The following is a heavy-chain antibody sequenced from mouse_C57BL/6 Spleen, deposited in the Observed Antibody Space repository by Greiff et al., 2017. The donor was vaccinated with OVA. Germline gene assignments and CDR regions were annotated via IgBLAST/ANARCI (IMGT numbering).Heavy chain of an antibody. D-gene: IGHD3-2*02. CDR1: GYTFTDYY. Sequence: EVQLQQSGPELVKPGASVKISCKASGYTFTDYYMNWVKQSHGKSLEWIGDINPNNGGTSYNQKFKGKATLTVDKSSSTAYMELRSLTSEDSAVYYCARQLRLRGGWYFDVWGTGTTVTVSS. CDR2: INPNNGGT. V-gene: IGHV1-26*01. J-gene: IGHJ1*03. CDR3: ARQLRLRGGWYFDV.